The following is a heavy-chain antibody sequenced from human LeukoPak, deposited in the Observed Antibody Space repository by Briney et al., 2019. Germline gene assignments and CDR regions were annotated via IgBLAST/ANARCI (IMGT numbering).Heavy chain of an antibody. CDR1: GFTFTTYA. J-gene: IGHJ4*02. CDR3: AKDSRYLYSSNSYGGPDY. CDR2: ISGSGGST. V-gene: IGHV3-23*01. Sequence: TGGSLRLSCAASGFTFTTYAMNWVRQAPGKGLEWVSVISGSGGSTYYADPVKGRFTISRDNSKNMLYLQMHSLRAEDTAVYYCAKDSRYLYSSNSYGGPDYWGQGTLVTVSS. D-gene: IGHD6-13*01.